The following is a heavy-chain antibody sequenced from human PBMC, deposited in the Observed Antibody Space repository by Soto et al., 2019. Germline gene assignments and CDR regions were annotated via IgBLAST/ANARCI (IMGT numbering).Heavy chain of an antibody. J-gene: IGHJ4*02. Sequence: TSETLSLTCTVSGGSLTNYFWSWIRQPPGKGLEWIGYIYYTGSTKYNPSLQSRVTLSVDTSKNQFSLKLNSVTAADTAVYYCARGRSGHDYWGQGTLVTVSS. V-gene: IGHV4-59*01. CDR3: ARGRSGHDY. CDR2: IYYTGST. CDR1: GGSLTNYF. D-gene: IGHD2-15*01.